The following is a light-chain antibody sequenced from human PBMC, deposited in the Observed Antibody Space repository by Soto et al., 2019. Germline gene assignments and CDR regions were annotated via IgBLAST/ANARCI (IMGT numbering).Light chain of an antibody. CDR1: QTISNY. CDR3: LQTYTTLTWT. J-gene: IGKJ1*01. V-gene: IGKV1-39*01. Sequence: DIKMTQSPSSLSASVGDRVTITCRASQTISNYLQWYQQKSGQAPKLPVYAASILHSGVPSRFSGSGSGTDFTLTINSLQPEDFATYYCLQTYTTLTWTFGQGTKVEI. CDR2: AAS.